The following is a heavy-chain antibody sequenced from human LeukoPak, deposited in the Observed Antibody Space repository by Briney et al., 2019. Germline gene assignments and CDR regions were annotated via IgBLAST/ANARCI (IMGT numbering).Heavy chain of an antibody. CDR1: GGTFSSYA. D-gene: IGHD3-16*02. Sequence: AASVKVSCKASGGTFSSYAISWVRQAPGQGLEWMGGIIPIFGTANYAQKFQGRVTITADESTSTAYMELSSLRSEDTAVYYCARERHGGRYPYWGQGTLVTVSS. CDR2: IIPIFGTA. CDR3: ARERHGGRYPY. V-gene: IGHV1-69*01. J-gene: IGHJ4*02.